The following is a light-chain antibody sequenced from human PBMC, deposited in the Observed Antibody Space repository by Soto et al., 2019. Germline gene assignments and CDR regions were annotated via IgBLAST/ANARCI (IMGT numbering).Light chain of an antibody. J-gene: IGKJ1*01. Sequence: EIVRTQSPATLSVSPGERATLSCRASQSVSSNLAWYQQKPGQAPRLLFYGASSRATGIPDGFSGSGSGTDFILTISRLEPDDFAVYYCQQYGRSPWTFGQGTKVDI. CDR3: QQYGRSPWT. CDR2: GAS. V-gene: IGKV3-20*01. CDR1: QSVSSN.